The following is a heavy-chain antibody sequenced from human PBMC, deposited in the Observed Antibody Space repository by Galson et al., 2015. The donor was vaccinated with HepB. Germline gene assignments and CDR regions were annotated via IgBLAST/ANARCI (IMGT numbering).Heavy chain of an antibody. CDR1: GFNFSDYY. CDR3: AGANTPFDGFDI. Sequence: SLRLSCAASGFNFSDYYMSWIRQAPGKGLEWLSYISTSSLYTNYADSAKGRFTISRDNAKNSVFLQINSLRADDTAVYYCAGANTPFDGFDIWGQGTVVTVSS. V-gene: IGHV3-11*06. D-gene: IGHD4/OR15-4a*01. CDR2: ISTSSLYT. J-gene: IGHJ3*02.